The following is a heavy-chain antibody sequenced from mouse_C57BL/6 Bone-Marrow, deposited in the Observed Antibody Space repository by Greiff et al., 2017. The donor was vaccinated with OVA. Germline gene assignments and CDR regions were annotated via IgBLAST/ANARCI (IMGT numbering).Heavy chain of an antibody. CDR3: ARRGLWEYFDV. D-gene: IGHD1-1*02. CDR2: ISNLAYSI. CDR1: GFTFSDYG. J-gene: IGHJ1*03. Sequence: EVMLVESGGGLVQPGGSLKLSCAASGFTFSDYGMAWVRQAPRKGPEWVAFISNLAYSIYYADTVTGRFTISRENAKNTLYLEMSSLRSEDTAMYCCARRGLWEYFDVWGTGTTVTVSS. V-gene: IGHV5-15*01.